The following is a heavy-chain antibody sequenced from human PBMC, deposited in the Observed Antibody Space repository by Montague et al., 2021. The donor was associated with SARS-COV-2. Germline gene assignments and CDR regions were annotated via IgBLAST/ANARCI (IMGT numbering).Heavy chain of an antibody. CDR2: IHHSRST. CDR1: GGSISSYNW. Sequence: SETLSLTCDVSGGSISSYNWWSWVHHPPGKGLEWIGDIHHSRSTNYNPPLKRRVTMSVDKSKNQFALRLSSATAAATAVYFCAGVPDCRSSGCLSCYYYNGMDVWGQGTTVTVSS. D-gene: IGHD2-2*01. V-gene: IGHV4-4*02. CDR3: AGVPDCRSSGCLSCYYYNGMDV. J-gene: IGHJ6*02.